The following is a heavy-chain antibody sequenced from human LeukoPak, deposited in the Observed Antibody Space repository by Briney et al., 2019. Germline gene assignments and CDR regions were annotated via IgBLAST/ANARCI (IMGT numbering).Heavy chain of an antibody. D-gene: IGHD3-3*01. CDR1: GFTFSSYA. CDR2: ISGSGGST. V-gene: IGHV3-23*01. CDR3: AKEIAIFGVVIDFDY. Sequence: GGSLRLSCAASGFTFSSYAMSWVRQAPGKGLEWVSAISGSGGSTYYADSVKGRFTISRDNSKNTLYLQMNSPRAEDTAVYYCAKEIAIFGVVIDFDYWGQGTLVTVSS. J-gene: IGHJ4*02.